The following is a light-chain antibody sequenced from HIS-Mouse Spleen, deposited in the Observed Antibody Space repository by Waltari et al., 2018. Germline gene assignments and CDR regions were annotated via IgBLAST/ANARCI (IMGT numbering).Light chain of an antibody. CDR3: QQYSSYWT. Sequence: DIQMTQSPSTLPASVGDRVTITCRANQRISSWLAWYQQKPRKAPKLLIYKACSLESVVPTRFSGSGAAAEVTLTISSLQPDYFATYYCQQYSSYWTFGQGTKVEIK. CDR2: KAC. CDR1: QRISSW. J-gene: IGKJ1*01. V-gene: IGKV1-5*03.